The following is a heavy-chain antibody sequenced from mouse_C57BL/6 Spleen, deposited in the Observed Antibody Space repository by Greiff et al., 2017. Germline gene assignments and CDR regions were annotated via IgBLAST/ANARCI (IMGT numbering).Heavy chain of an antibody. CDR1: GYTFTSYW. D-gene: IGHD2-10*02. V-gene: IGHV1-61*01. CDR2: IYPSDSDT. CDR3: ATREAPPRGWFAY. J-gene: IGHJ3*01. Sequence: QVQLQQPGAALVRPGSSVKLSCKASGYTFTSYWMDWVKQRPGQGLEWIGNIYPSDSDTHYNQKFKNKATLTVDKSSSTAYMQLSSLTSEDAAVYYGATREAPPRGWFAYLGQGTLVTVSA.